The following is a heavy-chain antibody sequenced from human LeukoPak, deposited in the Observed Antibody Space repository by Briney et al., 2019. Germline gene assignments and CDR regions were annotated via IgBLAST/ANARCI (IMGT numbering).Heavy chain of an antibody. V-gene: IGHV4-59*01. D-gene: IGHD6-13*01. Sequence: PSETLSLTCTVSGDSMTNYYWNWIRQPPGKGLEWIGYIYYSGSTNYNPSLKSRVTISVDTSKNQFSLKLSSVTAADTAVYYCARDITTGYSSYFDYWGQGTLVTVSS. J-gene: IGHJ4*02. CDR1: GDSMTNYY. CDR3: ARDITTGYSSYFDY. CDR2: IYYSGST.